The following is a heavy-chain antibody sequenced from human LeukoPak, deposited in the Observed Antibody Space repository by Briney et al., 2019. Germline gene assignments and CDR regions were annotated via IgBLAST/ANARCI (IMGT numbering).Heavy chain of an antibody. Sequence: PSETLSLTCAVYGGSFSGYYWSWIRQPPGKGLEWIGEINHSGSTNYNPSLKSRVTISVDTSKNQFSLKLSSVTAADTAVYYCARVADYYGSGSYVFFDYWGQGTLVTVSS. CDR1: GGSFSGYY. J-gene: IGHJ4*02. V-gene: IGHV4-34*01. CDR3: ARVADYYGSGSYVFFDY. CDR2: INHSGST. D-gene: IGHD3-10*01.